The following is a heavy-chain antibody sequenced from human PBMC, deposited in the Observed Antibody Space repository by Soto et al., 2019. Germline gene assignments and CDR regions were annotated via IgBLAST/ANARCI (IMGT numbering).Heavy chain of an antibody. CDR2: IGGSSSHT. Sequence: GGSLRLSCTASGFAFSDYYMTWIRQAPGKGLEWVSYIGGSSSHTNYADSMKGRFTISRDNAKNSLYLQMNSLRAEDTAVYYCARGVTDPPFDYWGQGTLVTVSS. V-gene: IGHV3-11*06. D-gene: IGHD2-21*02. J-gene: IGHJ4*02. CDR3: ARGVTDPPFDY. CDR1: GFAFSDYY.